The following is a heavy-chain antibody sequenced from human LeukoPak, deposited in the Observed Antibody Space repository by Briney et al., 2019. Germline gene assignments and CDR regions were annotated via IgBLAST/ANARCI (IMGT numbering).Heavy chain of an antibody. CDR3: ARHSRNTFGVVVVPYYFDY. J-gene: IGHJ4*02. CDR2: IYYSGST. D-gene: IGHD3-16*02. V-gene: IGHV4-39*01. Sequence: SETLSLICTVSGGSISSTGYYWGWVRQSPGKGLEWIASIYYSGSTYYSPSLKSRVTISVDTSRNHFSLRLSSVTAADTAMYYCARHSRNTFGVVVVPYYFDYWGQGTLVTVSS. CDR1: GGSISSTGYY.